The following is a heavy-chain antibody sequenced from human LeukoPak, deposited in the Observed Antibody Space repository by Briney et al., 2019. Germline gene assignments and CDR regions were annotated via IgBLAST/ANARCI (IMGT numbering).Heavy chain of an antibody. CDR1: GFTVSNNY. V-gene: IGHV3-53*01. CDR2: IYTGGTT. D-gene: IGHD5-24*01. CDR3: ARERWGDGYNSQYFDY. J-gene: IGHJ4*02. Sequence: GGSLRLSCAASGFTVSNNYMIWIRQAPGKGLEWVSIIYTGGTTSYADSVKGRFTVSRDNSKNTLYLQMNSLRVDDTAVYYCARERWGDGYNSQYFDYWGQGTLVTVSS.